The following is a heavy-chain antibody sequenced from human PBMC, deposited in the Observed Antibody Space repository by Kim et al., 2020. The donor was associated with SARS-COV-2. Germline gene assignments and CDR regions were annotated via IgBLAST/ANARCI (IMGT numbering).Heavy chain of an antibody. D-gene: IGHD5-18*01. Sequence: SVKVSCKASGGTFSSYAISWVRQAPGQGLEWMGGIIPIFGTANYAQKFQGRVTITADESTSTAYMELSSLRSEDTAVYYCARDRLAERYSYGYGYWGQGTLVTVSS. V-gene: IGHV1-69*13. CDR2: IIPIFGTA. CDR3: ARDRLAERYSYGYGY. J-gene: IGHJ4*02. CDR1: GGTFSSYA.